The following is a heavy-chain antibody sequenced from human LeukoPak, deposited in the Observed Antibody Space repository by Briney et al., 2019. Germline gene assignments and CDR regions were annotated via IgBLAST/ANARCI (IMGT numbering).Heavy chain of an antibody. Sequence: SETLSLTCAVSGGSISSSGYSWSWIRQPPGKGLEWIGYIYHSGGTYYNPSLKSRVTISVDRSSNQFSLKLSSVTAADTAVYYCARQYGSGSGGYWGQGTLVTVSS. CDR1: GGSISSSGYS. D-gene: IGHD3-10*01. V-gene: IGHV4-30-2*01. CDR2: IYHSGGT. CDR3: ARQYGSGSGGY. J-gene: IGHJ4*02.